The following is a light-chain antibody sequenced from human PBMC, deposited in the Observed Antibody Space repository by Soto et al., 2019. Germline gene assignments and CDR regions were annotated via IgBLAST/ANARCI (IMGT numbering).Light chain of an antibody. CDR3: QHYNNWHPWT. J-gene: IGKJ1*01. Sequence: IVMTPSPAALSVSPGARATLPCRASPSVSSNLAWYQQKPGQAPRLLIYGASTRTSGVPARFSGSGSGTEFTLTISSLQYEDSAVYYCQHYNNWHPWTFGQGTKVDIK. CDR1: PSVSSN. CDR2: GAS. V-gene: IGKV3-15*01.